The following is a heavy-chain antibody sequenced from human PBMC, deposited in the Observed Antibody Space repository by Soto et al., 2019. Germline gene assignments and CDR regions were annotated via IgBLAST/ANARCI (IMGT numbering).Heavy chain of an antibody. Sequence: ASVKVSCKASGYTFTGYYMHWVRQAPGQGLEWMGWINPNSGGTNYAQKFQGRVTMTRDTSISTAYMELSRLRSDDTAVYYCAREYSSSATNYYYYYGMDVWDQGTTVTVSS. CDR1: GYTFTGYY. CDR3: AREYSSSATNYYYYYGMDV. CDR2: INPNSGGT. D-gene: IGHD6-6*01. V-gene: IGHV1-2*02. J-gene: IGHJ6*02.